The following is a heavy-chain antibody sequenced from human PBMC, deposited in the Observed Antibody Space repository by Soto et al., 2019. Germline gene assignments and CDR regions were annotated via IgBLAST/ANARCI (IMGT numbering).Heavy chain of an antibody. V-gene: IGHV1-69*13. J-gene: IGHJ4*02. Sequence: SVKVSCKPSGGTFNSYIITWVRQAPGQGLEWMGGIIPIFGSADYAQELQGRVTITADESTSTAYMELSSLRSEDTAVYYCARAFASNKYYFDSWGQGTQVTVSS. CDR3: ARAFASNKYYFDS. CDR2: IIPIFGSA. D-gene: IGHD3-3*02. CDR1: GGTFNSYI.